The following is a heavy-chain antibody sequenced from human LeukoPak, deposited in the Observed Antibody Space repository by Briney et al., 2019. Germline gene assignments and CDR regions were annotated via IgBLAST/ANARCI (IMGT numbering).Heavy chain of an antibody. D-gene: IGHD3-10*01. CDR1: GGSISSGSYY. V-gene: IGHV4-61*02. Sequence: SQTLSLTCTVSGGSISSGSYYWSWIRQPAGKGLEWIGRIYTSGSTNYNPSLKSRVTISVDTSKNQFSLKLSSVTAADTAVYYCARDTERGVIGEDAFDIWGQGTMVTVSS. J-gene: IGHJ3*02. CDR3: ARDTERGVIGEDAFDI. CDR2: IYTSGST.